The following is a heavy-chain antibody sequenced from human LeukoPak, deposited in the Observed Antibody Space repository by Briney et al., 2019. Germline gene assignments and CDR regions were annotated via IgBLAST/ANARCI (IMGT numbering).Heavy chain of an antibody. D-gene: IGHD4-17*01. CDR2: ISSSGSTI. Sequence: GGSLRLSCAASGFTFSDYYMSWIRQAPGKGLEWVSYISSSGSTIYYADSVKGRFTISRDNAKNTLYLQMNSLRAEDTAVYYCARARGLGYGDDVRWFDPWGQGTLVTVSS. CDR3: ARARGLGYGDDVRWFDP. V-gene: IGHV3-11*04. J-gene: IGHJ5*02. CDR1: GFTFSDYY.